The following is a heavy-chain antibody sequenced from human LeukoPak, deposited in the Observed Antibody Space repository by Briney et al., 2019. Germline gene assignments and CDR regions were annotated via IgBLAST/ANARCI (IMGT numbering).Heavy chain of an antibody. J-gene: IGHJ4*02. D-gene: IGHD6-13*01. CDR1: GFTFSSYA. Sequence: GGSLRLSCAASGFTFSSYAMSWVRQAPGKGLEWVSTISASSGNTFYADSVKGRFTISRDNSKNTLHLQMNSLRAEDTAVYYCAKDGRVEQQLYYFDYWGQGALVTVPS. V-gene: IGHV3-23*01. CDR3: AKDGRVEQQLYYFDY. CDR2: ISASSGNT.